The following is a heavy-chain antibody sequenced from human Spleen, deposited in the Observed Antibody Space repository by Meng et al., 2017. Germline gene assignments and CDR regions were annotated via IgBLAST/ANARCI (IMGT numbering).Heavy chain of an antibody. D-gene: IGHD3-10*01. CDR2: LGAHDGDT. Sequence: QVQPVQSGAEVKKPWASVKVSCKASDYTFTGYGVSCVRQAPGQGLEWMAWLGAHDGDTSHAPKFQGRVTVSADRPTATAYMELRSLRSDDTAVYYCARGTPGRSYSDYWGQGTLVTVSS. V-gene: IGHV1-18*01. CDR3: ARGTPGRSYSDY. J-gene: IGHJ4*02. CDR1: DYTFTGYG.